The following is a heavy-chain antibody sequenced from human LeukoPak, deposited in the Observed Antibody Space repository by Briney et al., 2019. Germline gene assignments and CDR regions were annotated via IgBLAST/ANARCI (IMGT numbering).Heavy chain of an antibody. Sequence: GGSLRLSCAASGFTFSSYAMSWVRLAPGKGLKWVSSISGGDGSTYYANSVKGRFTISRDNSKNTLYLQMNSLRAEDMAVYYCAELGITMIGGVWGKGTTVTISS. J-gene: IGHJ6*04. CDR1: GFTFSSYA. D-gene: IGHD3-10*02. V-gene: IGHV3-23*01. CDR2: ISGGDGST. CDR3: AELGITMIGGV.